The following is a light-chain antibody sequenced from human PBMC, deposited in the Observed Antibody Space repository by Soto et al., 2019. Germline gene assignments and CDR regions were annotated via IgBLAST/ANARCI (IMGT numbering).Light chain of an antibody. CDR3: SSYTSGSAYV. CDR1: SSDDGGYNY. Sequence: QSALTQPASVSGSPGQSITISCTGTSSDDGGYNYVSWYQQHPGKDPKLIIYEVSSRTSEISNRFSGSKSGNTASLTISGFQAEDGADYYCSSYTSGSAYVFGTGTKVTVL. CDR2: EVS. J-gene: IGLJ1*01. V-gene: IGLV2-14*01.